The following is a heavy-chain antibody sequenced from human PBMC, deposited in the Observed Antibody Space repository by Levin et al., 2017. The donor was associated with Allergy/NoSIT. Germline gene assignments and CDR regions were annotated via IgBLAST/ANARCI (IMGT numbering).Heavy chain of an antibody. J-gene: IGHJ6*02. CDR1: GFTFSSYA. V-gene: IGHV3-23*01. CDR3: AKDLRYSSSSTYYYGMDV. D-gene: IGHD6-6*01. CDR2: ISGSGGST. Sequence: SCAASGFTFSSYAMSWVRQAPGKGLEWVSAISGSGGSTYYADSVKGRFTISRDNSKNTLYLQMNSLRAEDTAVYYCAKDLRYSSSSTYYYGMDVWGQGTTVTVSS.